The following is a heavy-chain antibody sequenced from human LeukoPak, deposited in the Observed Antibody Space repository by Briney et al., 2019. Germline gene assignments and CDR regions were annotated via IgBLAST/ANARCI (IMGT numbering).Heavy chain of an antibody. D-gene: IGHD3-22*01. CDR3: ARDFRILGDSSGYRYY. CDR1: GGSISSHY. J-gene: IGHJ4*02. V-gene: IGHV4-59*11. CDR2: IYYSGST. Sequence: SETLSLTCTVSGGSISSHYWSWIRQPPGKGLEWIGYIYYSGSTTYTPSLKSRVTISLDTSKNQFSLKLSSVTAADTAVYYCARDFRILGDSSGYRYYWGQGTLVTVSS.